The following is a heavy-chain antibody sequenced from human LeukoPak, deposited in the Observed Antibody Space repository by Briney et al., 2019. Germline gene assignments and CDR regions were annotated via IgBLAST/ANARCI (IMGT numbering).Heavy chain of an antibody. Sequence: GGSLRLSCAASGFTFSSYEMNWVRQAPGKGLEWVSYISSSGSTIYYADSVKGRFTISRDNAKNSLYLQMNSLRAEDTAVYYCARYRTPMIRGVDAFDIWGQGTMVTVSS. D-gene: IGHD3-10*01. CDR3: ARYRTPMIRGVDAFDI. V-gene: IGHV3-48*03. J-gene: IGHJ3*02. CDR2: ISSSGSTI. CDR1: GFTFSSYE.